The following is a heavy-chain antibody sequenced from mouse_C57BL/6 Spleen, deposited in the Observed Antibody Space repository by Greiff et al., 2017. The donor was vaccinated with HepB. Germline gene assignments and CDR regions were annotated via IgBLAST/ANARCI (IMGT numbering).Heavy chain of an antibody. CDR1: GYTFTDYY. D-gene: IGHD2-4*01. CDR2: INPYNGGT. V-gene: IGHV1-19*01. J-gene: IGHJ2*01. Sequence: VQLQQSGPVLVKPGASVKMSCKASGYTFTDYYMNWVKQSHGKSLEWIGVINPYNGGTSYNQKFKGKATLTVDKSSSTAYMELNSLTSEDSAVYYCARTYDYDGGFDYWGQGTTLTVSS. CDR3: ARTYDYDGGFDY.